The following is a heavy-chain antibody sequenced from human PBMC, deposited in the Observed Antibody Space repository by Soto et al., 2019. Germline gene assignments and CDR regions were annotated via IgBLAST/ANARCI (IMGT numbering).Heavy chain of an antibody. D-gene: IGHD2-15*01. Sequence: SETLSLTCAVYGGSFSGYYWSWIRQAPGKGLEWIGEINHSGSTNYNPSLKSRVTISVDTSKNQFSLKLSSVTAADTAVYYCASIYCSGGTCYSEWNWFDPWGQGTLVTVSS. V-gene: IGHV4-34*01. J-gene: IGHJ5*02. CDR3: ASIYCSGGTCYSEWNWFDP. CDR2: INHSGST. CDR1: GGSFSGYY.